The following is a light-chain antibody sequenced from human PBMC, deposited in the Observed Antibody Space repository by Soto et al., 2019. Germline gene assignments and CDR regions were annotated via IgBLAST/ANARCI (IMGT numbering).Light chain of an antibody. CDR1: QSISSN. CDR3: QQSYSTPRT. J-gene: IGKJ1*01. Sequence: DIQMTQSPSSLSASVGDRVTITCRASQSISSNLNWYQQKPRKAPKLLLYAASSLQGGVPSRFSGSGSGTDFALTISSLQPEDFATYYCQQSYSTPRTFGQGTKVEIK. V-gene: IGKV1-39*01. CDR2: AAS.